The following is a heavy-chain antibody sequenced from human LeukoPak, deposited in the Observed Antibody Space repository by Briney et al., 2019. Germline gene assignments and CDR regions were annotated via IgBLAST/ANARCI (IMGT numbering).Heavy chain of an antibody. CDR2: ISSNGGST. J-gene: IGHJ6*02. D-gene: IGHD2/OR15-2a*01. V-gene: IGHV3-64*01. CDR1: GFTFSSYT. CDR3: ARATSTTNPYYGMDV. Sequence: PGRSLRLSCVASGFTFSSYTMHWVRQAPGKGLEYVSAISSNGGSTYYANSMKGRFTISRDNSKNTLYLQMGSLRGEDMAVYYCARATSTTNPYYGMDVWGQGTTVTVSS.